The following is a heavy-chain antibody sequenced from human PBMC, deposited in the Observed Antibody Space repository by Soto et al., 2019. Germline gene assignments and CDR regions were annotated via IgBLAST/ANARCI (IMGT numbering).Heavy chain of an antibody. CDR2: IYHSGST. J-gene: IGHJ4*02. Sequence: SETLSLTCAVSGGSISSGGYSWSWIRQPPGKGLEWIGYIYHSGSTYYNPSLKSRVTISVDRSKNQFSLKLSSVTAADTAVYYCASIPTSLRGYSYGYFDYWGQGTLVTVS. CDR1: GGSISSGGYS. D-gene: IGHD5-18*01. CDR3: ASIPTSLRGYSYGYFDY. V-gene: IGHV4-30-2*01.